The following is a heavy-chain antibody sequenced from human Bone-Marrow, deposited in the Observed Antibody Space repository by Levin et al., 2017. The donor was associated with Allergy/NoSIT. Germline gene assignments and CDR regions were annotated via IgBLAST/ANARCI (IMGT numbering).Heavy chain of an antibody. CDR2: MFAGGAA. CDR3: ARAETFTSSHTGWFDP. V-gene: IGHV4-61*02. J-gene: IGHJ5*02. Sequence: SETLSLTCTVSGDSINNTNHYWSWIRQPAGKGLEWIGRMFAGGAATYNRSLRSRVTISIDTSKNQFSLKLNSVTAADTAVYSCARAETFTSSHTGWFDPWGQGTLVTVSS. CDR1: GDSINNTNHY. D-gene: IGHD2-2*01.